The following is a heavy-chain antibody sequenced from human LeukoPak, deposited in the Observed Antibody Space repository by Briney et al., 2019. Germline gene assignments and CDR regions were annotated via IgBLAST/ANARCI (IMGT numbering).Heavy chain of an antibody. Sequence: SETLSLTCTVSGDSISIDSHYWDWIRQPPGKGLEWIGSIYYSGSTYYNPSLKSRVTISVDTSKNQFSLRLSSVTAADAAVYYCARQDVTVTGNFFDYWGQGILVTVSS. J-gene: IGHJ4*02. V-gene: IGHV4-39*01. CDR2: IYYSGST. CDR1: GDSISIDSHY. D-gene: IGHD6-19*01. CDR3: ARQDVTVTGNFFDY.